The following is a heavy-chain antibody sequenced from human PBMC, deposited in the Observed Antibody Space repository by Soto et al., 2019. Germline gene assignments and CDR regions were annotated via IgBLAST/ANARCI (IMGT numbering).Heavy chain of an antibody. J-gene: IGHJ4*02. CDR1: NGSISTYY. V-gene: IGHV4-59*08. D-gene: IGHD1-1*01. Sequence: QVQLQESGPGLVKPSETLSLTCTVSNGSISTYYWGWIRQPPGKGLEWIGYSFYSGSTNYNPSLEGRVTISVDTSKNQSSLKVTSVTAADTAVYYCARHYPTGNTGTSFASWGQGPLVTVSS. CDR2: SFYSGST. CDR3: ARHYPTGNTGTSFAS.